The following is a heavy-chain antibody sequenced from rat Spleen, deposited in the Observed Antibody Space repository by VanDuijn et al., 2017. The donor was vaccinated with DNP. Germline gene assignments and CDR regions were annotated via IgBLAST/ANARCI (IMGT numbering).Heavy chain of an antibody. CDR3: ARVQLGYFAMDA. CDR2: IIYDGSIT. Sequence: EVQLVESGGGLVQPGRSLKLSCAASGITFSYYGMAWVRQAPKGGLEWVAAIIYDGSITYYGDSVKGRFTISRDNAKSTLYLQMDSLRSEETATYYCARVQLGYFAMDAWGQGTSVTVSS. J-gene: IGHJ4*01. V-gene: IGHV5S10*01. D-gene: IGHD5-1*01. CDR1: GITFSYYG.